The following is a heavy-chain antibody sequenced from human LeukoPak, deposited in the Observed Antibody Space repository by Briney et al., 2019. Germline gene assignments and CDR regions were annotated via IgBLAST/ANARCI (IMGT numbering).Heavy chain of an antibody. CDR3: ARETYYYDSSGYSAFDY. CDR1: GGTFSSYA. D-gene: IGHD3-22*01. Sequence: ASVKVSCKASGGTFSSYAISWVRQAPGQGLEWMGRIIPILGIANYAQKFQGKVTITADKSTNTAYMELSSLRSEDTAVYYCARETYYYDSSGYSAFDYWGQGTLVTVSS. CDR2: IIPILGIA. V-gene: IGHV1-69*04. J-gene: IGHJ4*02.